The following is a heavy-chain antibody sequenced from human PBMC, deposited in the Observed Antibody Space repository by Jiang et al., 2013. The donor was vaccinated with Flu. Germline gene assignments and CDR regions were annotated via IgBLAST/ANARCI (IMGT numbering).Heavy chain of an antibody. J-gene: IGHJ4*02. D-gene: IGHD2-15*01. CDR1: GFTFDEYT. CDR3: AKDRGYCSGGSCPLFDY. CDR2: ISWDGGST. V-gene: IGHV3-43*01. Sequence: VQLLESGGVVGQPGGSLRLSCAASGFTFDEYTMHWVRQAPGKGLEWVSLISWDGGSTFYADSVKGRFTISRDNSKNSLYLQMNSLRTEDTALYYCAKDRGYCSGGSCPLFDYWGQGTLVTVSS.